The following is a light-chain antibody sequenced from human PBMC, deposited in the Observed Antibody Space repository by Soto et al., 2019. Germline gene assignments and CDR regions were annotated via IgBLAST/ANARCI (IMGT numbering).Light chain of an antibody. Sequence: EIVLTQSPGTLSLSPGERATLSCRASQRVSSSYLAWYQQKPGQAPRLLIYGASSRATGIPDRISGSGSGTDFTLTISSLEPEDFSVYFCQQYGSSPPFTFGQGTKVEI. J-gene: IGKJ2*01. CDR2: GAS. V-gene: IGKV3-20*01. CDR3: QQYGSSPPFT. CDR1: QRVSSSY.